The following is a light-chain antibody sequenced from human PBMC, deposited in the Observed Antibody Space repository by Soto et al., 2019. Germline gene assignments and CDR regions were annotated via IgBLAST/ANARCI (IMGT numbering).Light chain of an antibody. V-gene: IGKV1-39*01. Sequence: IQMTQSPSSLSASVGDRVTITCRASQRITTYLKWYQQKPGEAPKLLISTSGTLQRGVPSRFSGSGSGTDFTLTITALRPEDFATYFCQQTYSTPYTFGQGPKLEIK. J-gene: IGKJ2*01. CDR3: QQTYSTPYT. CDR1: QRITTY. CDR2: TSG.